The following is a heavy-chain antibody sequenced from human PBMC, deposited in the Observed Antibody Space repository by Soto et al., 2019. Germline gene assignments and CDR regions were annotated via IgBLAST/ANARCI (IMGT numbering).Heavy chain of an antibody. CDR1: GYTFTSYG. D-gene: IGHD2-15*01. V-gene: IGHV1-18*01. J-gene: IGHJ4*02. CDR2: ISAYNGNT. Sequence: ASVKVSCKASGYTFTSYGISWARQAPGQGLEWMGWISAYNGNTNYAQKLQGRVTMTTDTSTSTAYMELRSLRSDDTAVYYCARRYCSGGSCYQFDYWGQGTLVTVSS. CDR3: ARRYCSGGSCYQFDY.